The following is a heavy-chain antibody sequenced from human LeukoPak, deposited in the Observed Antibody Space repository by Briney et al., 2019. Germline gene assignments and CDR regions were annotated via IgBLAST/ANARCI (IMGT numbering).Heavy chain of an antibody. Sequence: PGGSLRLSCAASGFTFDDYAMLWVRPAQGKGLEGVLGLSWSSGSIGYADSVKGRFTISRDNAKNSLYLQMISLRAEDTDLYYCAKDFYESSGYGFDYWGQGTVVSVSS. CDR3: AKDFYESSGYGFDY. CDR1: GFTFDDYA. J-gene: IGHJ4*02. V-gene: IGHV3-9*01. D-gene: IGHD3-22*01. CDR2: LSWSSGSI.